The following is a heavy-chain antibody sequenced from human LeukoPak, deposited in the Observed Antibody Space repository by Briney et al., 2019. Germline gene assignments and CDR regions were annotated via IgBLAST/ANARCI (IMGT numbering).Heavy chain of an antibody. J-gene: IGHJ5*02. V-gene: IGHV3-7*01. Sequence: GGSLRLSCAASGFTFSSYWMSWVRQAPGKGLEWVANIKQDGSEKYYVDSVKGRFTISRDNAKNSLYLQMNSLRAEDTAVYYCARGPGLIFGVVDNWFDPWGQGTLVTVSS. CDR1: GFTFSSYW. CDR2: IKQDGSEK. CDR3: ARGPGLIFGVVDNWFDP. D-gene: IGHD3-3*01.